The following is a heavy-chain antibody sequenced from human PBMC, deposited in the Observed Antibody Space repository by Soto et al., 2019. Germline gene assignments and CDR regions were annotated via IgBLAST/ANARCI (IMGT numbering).Heavy chain of an antibody. J-gene: IGHJ3*01. D-gene: IGHD4-17*01. CDR1: GFTFSSYS. V-gene: IGHV3-48*02. Sequence: EVQLVESGGGLVQPGGSLSLSCAASGFTFSSYSMHWVRQAPGKGLEWVSYISSSGRTIYYADSVKGRFPLSIDNAQNSLYLQLISLRDEDTAVYYCARERPSYGDYGGVASDVWGQGTMVTFAS. CDR3: ARERPSYGDYGGVASDV. CDR2: ISSSGRTI.